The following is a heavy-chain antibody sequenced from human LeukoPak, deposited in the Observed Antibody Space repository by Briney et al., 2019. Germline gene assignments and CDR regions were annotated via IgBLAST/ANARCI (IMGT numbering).Heavy chain of an antibody. J-gene: IGHJ4*02. CDR1: GGSISSYY. CDR2: IYTSGST. V-gene: IGHV4-4*07. CDR3: ARNYYDSSGYYSLIDY. Sequence: SETLSLTCTVSGGSISSYYWSWIRQPAGKGLEWIGRIYTSGSTNYNPSLKSRVTMSADTSKNQFSLKLSSVTAADTAVYYCARNYYDSSGYYSLIDYWGQGTLVTVSS. D-gene: IGHD3-22*01.